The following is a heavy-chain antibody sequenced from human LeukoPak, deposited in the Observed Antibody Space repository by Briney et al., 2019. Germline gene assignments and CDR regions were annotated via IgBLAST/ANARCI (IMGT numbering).Heavy chain of an antibody. D-gene: IGHD3-10*01. CDR2: INHSGVT. J-gene: IGHJ4*02. CDR1: GGSMNPYY. CDR3: ARGGSTMVIDY. Sequence: SETLSLTCTVSGGSMNPYYWSWVRQPPGKGLEWIGEINHSGVTNYKPSLKNRVTLSVDTSTNQFSLSLSSVTAADTAVYYCARGGSTMVIDYWGQGTPVTVSS. V-gene: IGHV4-34*01.